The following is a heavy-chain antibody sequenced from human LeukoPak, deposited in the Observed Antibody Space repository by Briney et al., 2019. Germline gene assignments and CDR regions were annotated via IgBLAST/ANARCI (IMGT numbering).Heavy chain of an antibody. D-gene: IGHD1-26*01. V-gene: IGHV3-30*02. Sequence: PGGSLRLSCAASGFTFSSYGVHWVRQAPGKGLEWVAFIRYDGSNKYYADSVKGRFTISRDNSKNTLYLQMNSLRAEDTAVYYCAPGSGSRFDYWGQGTLVTVSS. CDR2: IRYDGSNK. CDR3: APGSGSRFDY. CDR1: GFTFSSYG. J-gene: IGHJ4*02.